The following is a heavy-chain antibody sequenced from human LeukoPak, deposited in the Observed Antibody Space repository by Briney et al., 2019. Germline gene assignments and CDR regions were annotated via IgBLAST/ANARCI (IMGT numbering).Heavy chain of an antibody. J-gene: IGHJ4*02. CDR1: GGSISSGGYY. Sequence: KPSETLSPTCTVSGGSISSGGYYWSWIRQHPGKGLEWIGYIYYSGSTYYNPSLESRVTISVDTSKNQFSLKLSSVTAADTAVYYCARDSYYYDSSGYYRAFDYWGQGTLVTVSS. D-gene: IGHD3-22*01. CDR2: IYYSGST. V-gene: IGHV4-31*03. CDR3: ARDSYYYDSSGYYRAFDY.